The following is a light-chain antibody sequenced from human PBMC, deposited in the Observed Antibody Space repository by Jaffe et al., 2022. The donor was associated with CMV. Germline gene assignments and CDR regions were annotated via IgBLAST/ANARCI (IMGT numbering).Light chain of an antibody. CDR1: QSISSS. CDR3: QQSDSTPIT. CDR2: AAS. V-gene: IGKV1-39*01. Sequence: DIQMTQSPSSLSASVGDRVTITCRASQSISSSLIWYQQKPGRAPKALMYAASRLQSGVPSRFSGSGSGTDFTLTISSLQLEDFATYYCQQSDSTPITFGQGTRLEIK. J-gene: IGKJ5*01.